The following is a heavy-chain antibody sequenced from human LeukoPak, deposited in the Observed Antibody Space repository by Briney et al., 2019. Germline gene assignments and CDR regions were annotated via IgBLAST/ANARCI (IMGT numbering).Heavy chain of an antibody. CDR2: IYSGGST. CDR1: GFTVSNNY. Sequence: SGGSLRLSCAASGFTVSNNYISWVRQAPGKGLEWVSVIYSGGSTKYADSVKARFTISRDNSKNAVYLQMNSLRADDTAVYYCARATLDNWGQVTLVTVSS. J-gene: IGHJ4*02. CDR3: ARATLDN. V-gene: IGHV3-53*01.